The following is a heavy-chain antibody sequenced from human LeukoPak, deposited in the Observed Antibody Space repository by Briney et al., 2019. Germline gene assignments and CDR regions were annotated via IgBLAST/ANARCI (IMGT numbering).Heavy chain of an antibody. D-gene: IGHD1-14*01. CDR2: IYYSWST. J-gene: IGHJ5*02. Sequence: PSETLSLTCTVSGGSLSSGDYYWGWIRQPPGRGLEWIGSIYYSWSTYYNPSLKRRVTISVDTSKNQLSLQLNSVTPEDTAVYYCAGEGPGFDAWGQGTLVTVSS. CDR1: GGSLSSGDYY. CDR3: AGEGPGFDA. V-gene: IGHV4-39*02.